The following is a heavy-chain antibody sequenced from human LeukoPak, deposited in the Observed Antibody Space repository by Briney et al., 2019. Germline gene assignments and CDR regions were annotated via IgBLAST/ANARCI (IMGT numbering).Heavy chain of an antibody. CDR2: MNPNSGNT. V-gene: IGHV1-8*02. CDR3: ARGRELVGGIDY. Sequence: ASVKVSCKASGYTFTSYDINWVRQTTGQGLEWMGWMNPNSGNTGYAQKFQGRVTMTRDTSTSTVYMELSSLRSEDTAVYYCARGRELVGGIDYWGQGTLVTVSS. D-gene: IGHD6-6*01. CDR1: GYTFTSYD. J-gene: IGHJ4*02.